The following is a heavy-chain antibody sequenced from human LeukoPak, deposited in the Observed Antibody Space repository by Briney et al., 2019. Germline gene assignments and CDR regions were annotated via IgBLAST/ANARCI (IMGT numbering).Heavy chain of an antibody. Sequence: GGSLRLSCSASGFSFNTYGMHWVRQTPGKGLEWVAFIRDDGSIKHYADFLRGRFTISRDNSKNTLYLQMHGLTTEDTSIYYCAKDARQQINWFDSWGQGTLVTVSS. CDR3: AKDARQQINWFDS. J-gene: IGHJ5*01. CDR2: IRDDGSIK. CDR1: GFSFNTYG. V-gene: IGHV3-30*02. D-gene: IGHD6-13*01.